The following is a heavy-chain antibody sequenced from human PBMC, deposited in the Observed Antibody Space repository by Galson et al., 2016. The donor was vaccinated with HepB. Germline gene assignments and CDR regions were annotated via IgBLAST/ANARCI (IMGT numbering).Heavy chain of an antibody. D-gene: IGHD6-13*01. CDR3: ARENAEQLVLPHFDS. CDR2: IFPIFGMV. Sequence: SVKVSCKASGGTFSKYAFNWVRQAPGQGLEWMGRIFPIFGMVTYAQRFQDRITITADKSTSTAYMELRSLRSDDTAVFYCARENAEQLVLPHFDSWGQGTLVTVSS. J-gene: IGHJ4*02. V-gene: IGHV1-69*10. CDR1: GGTFSKYA.